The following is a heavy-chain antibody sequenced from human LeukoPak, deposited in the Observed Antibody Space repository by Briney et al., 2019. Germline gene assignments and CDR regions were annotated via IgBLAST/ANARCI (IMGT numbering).Heavy chain of an antibody. Sequence: PGGSLRLSCAASGFTFSSYSMNWVRQAPGKGLEWVSSISSSSIYKYYADSVKGRFTISRDNAKKSLYLQMNSLRAEDTAVYYCTRGAGTGWRFDSWGQGTLVTVSS. CDR2: ISSSSIYK. CDR3: TRGAGTGWRFDS. J-gene: IGHJ4*02. D-gene: IGHD6-19*01. CDR1: GFTFSSYS. V-gene: IGHV3-21*01.